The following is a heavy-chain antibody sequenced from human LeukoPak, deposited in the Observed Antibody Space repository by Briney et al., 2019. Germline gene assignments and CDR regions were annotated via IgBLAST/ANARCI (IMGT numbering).Heavy chain of an antibody. V-gene: IGHV1-2*02. CDR2: INPNSGGT. CDR1: GYTFTGYY. J-gene: IGHJ4*02. Sequence: EASVKVSCKASGYTFTGYYMRWVRQAPGQGLEWMGWINPNSGGTNYAQKFQGRVTMTRDTSISTAYMELSRLRSDDTAVYYCASGRGYYYDSSGSKSPYDYWGQGTLVTVSS. D-gene: IGHD3-22*01. CDR3: ASGRGYYYDSSGSKSPYDY.